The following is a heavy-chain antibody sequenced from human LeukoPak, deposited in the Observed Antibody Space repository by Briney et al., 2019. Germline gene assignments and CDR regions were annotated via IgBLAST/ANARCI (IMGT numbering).Heavy chain of an antibody. D-gene: IGHD2-21*02. CDR2: TSGSGGST. CDR1: GFTFRNYG. Sequence: GGSLRLSCAASGFTFRNYGMSWVRQAPGKGLEWVSFTSGSGGSTYYADSVKGRFTISRDNSKNTLYLQMNSLRVEDTAVHHCAKEAGDSYHYYFDYWGQGTLVTVSS. V-gene: IGHV3-23*01. CDR3: AKEAGDSYHYYFDY. J-gene: IGHJ4*02.